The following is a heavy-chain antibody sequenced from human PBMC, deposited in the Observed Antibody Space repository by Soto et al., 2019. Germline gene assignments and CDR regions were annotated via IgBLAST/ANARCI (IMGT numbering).Heavy chain of an antibody. J-gene: IGHJ6*02. D-gene: IGHD6-6*01. CDR3: ARDGPSRPYGMDV. Sequence: QVQLVQSGAEVKKPGASVTVSCKASGYTFNTYLIAWVRQAPGQGLEWMGWISISTGDTDYAQNLQGRVTLTTDPSSSTAYMELKSLRPDDSALYYCARDGPSRPYGMDVWGQGTPVIVSS. CDR2: ISISTGDT. V-gene: IGHV1-18*01. CDR1: GYTFNTYL.